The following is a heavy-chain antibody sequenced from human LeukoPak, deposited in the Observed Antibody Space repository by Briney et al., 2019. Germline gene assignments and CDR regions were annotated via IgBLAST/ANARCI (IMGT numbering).Heavy chain of an antibody. CDR1: GYSFTDFW. CDR3: ATLGYCSGGRCLYFGY. J-gene: IGHJ4*02. V-gene: IGHV5-51*01. CDR2: IYPGDSDT. Sequence: GESLKISCKGSGYSFTDFWIGWVRQMPGKGLEWMGIIYPGDSDTRYSPSFQGQVTISADKSISTAYLQWTSLKASDTAMCYCATLGYCSGGRCLYFGYWGQGTLVTVSS. D-gene: IGHD2-15*01.